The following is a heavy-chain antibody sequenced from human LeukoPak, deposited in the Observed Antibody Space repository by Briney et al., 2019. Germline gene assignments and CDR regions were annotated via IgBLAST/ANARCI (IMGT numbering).Heavy chain of an antibody. CDR3: ARDRGGGYASDY. CDR2: INTDGSST. Sequence: PGGSLRLSCAASGFTFSSYWMHWVRQAPGKGLVWVSHINTDGSSTSYADSVKGRFTISRDNAKNTLYLQMNGLRVEDTAVYYCARDRGGGYASDYWGQGALVTVSS. J-gene: IGHJ4*02. V-gene: IGHV3-74*01. CDR1: GFTFSSYW. D-gene: IGHD5-12*01.